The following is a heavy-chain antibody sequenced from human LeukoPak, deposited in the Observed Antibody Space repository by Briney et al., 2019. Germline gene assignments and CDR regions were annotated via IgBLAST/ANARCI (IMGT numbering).Heavy chain of an antibody. V-gene: IGHV4-39*07. J-gene: IGHJ6*02. CDR1: GGSISSSSYY. D-gene: IGHD2-2*01. CDR3: ARDTLGVVVTAVYYYYGMDV. CDR2: IYYSGST. Sequence: SETLSLTCTVSGGSISSSSYYWGWIRQPPGKGLEWIGSIYYSGSTYYNPSLKSRVTISVDTSKNQFSLKLSSVTAADTAVYYCARDTLGVVVTAVYYYYGMDVWGQGTTVTVSS.